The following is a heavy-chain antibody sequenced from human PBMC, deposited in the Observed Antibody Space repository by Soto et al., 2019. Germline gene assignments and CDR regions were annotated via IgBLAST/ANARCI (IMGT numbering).Heavy chain of an antibody. CDR3: ARLIHCKTTSCYFDY. D-gene: IGHD2-2*01. CDR1: GGSISSGDYY. CDR2: IYYSGSA. Sequence: ETLSLTCAVYGGSISSGDYYWGWIRQPPGRGLEWMANIYYSGSAYYNPSLKSRVTISEDTSKNQFSLKLSSVTAADTAVFYCARLIHCKTTSCYFDYWGQGTLVTVSS. J-gene: IGHJ4*02. V-gene: IGHV4-39*01.